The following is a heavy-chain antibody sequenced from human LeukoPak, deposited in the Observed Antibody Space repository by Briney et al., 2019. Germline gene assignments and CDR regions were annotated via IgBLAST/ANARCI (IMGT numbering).Heavy chain of an antibody. CDR1: GFTFSSYA. D-gene: IGHD2-21*02. CDR2: ISYDGSNK. V-gene: IGHV3-30-3*01. J-gene: IGHJ6*02. Sequence: PGGSLRLSCAASGFTFSSYAMHWVRQAPGKGLEWVAVISYDGSNKYYADSVKGRFTISRDNSKNTLYLQMNSLRAEDTAVYYCARDPGRVTHYYYYGMDVWGQGTTVTVSS. CDR3: ARDPGRVTHYYYYGMDV.